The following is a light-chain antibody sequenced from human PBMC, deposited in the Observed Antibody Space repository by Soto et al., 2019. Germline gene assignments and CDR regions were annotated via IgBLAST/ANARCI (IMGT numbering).Light chain of an antibody. CDR3: CPYTSRTTYV. CDR1: ASDVGGYNY. V-gene: IGLV2-14*01. Sequence: QSVLTQPASVSGSPGQSITISCTGTASDVGGYNYVSWYQQHPGKAPKLMIHAVSNRPSGISSRFSGPKSGNTASLTISGLQSEDEADYFCCPYTSRTTYVFGTGTKVTVL. J-gene: IGLJ1*01. CDR2: AVS.